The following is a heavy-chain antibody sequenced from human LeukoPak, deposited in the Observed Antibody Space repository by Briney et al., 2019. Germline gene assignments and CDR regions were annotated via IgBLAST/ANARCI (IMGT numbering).Heavy chain of an antibody. CDR3: ARASGDSSYYYYYYYMDV. CDR1: GFTVSGNY. D-gene: IGHD3-10*01. J-gene: IGHJ6*03. Sequence: GGSLRLSCAVSGFTVSGNYMSWVRQAPGKGLEWVSVIYSGGSTYYADSVKGRFTISRDNSKNTLYLQMNSLRAEDTAVHYCARASGDSSYYYYYYYMDVWGKGTTVTISS. CDR2: IYSGGST. V-gene: IGHV3-66*01.